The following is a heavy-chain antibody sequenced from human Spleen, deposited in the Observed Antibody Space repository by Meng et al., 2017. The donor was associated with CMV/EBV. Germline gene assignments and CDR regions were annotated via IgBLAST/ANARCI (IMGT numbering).Heavy chain of an antibody. J-gene: IGHJ4*02. CDR3: TRRERATIKNFDY. Sequence: GESLKISCAASGFNFSSYTMNWVRQAPGKGLEWVSSIGSIETYTYYADSVKGRFTISRDNAKNSLYLQMNSLRAEDTAVYYCTRRERATIKNFDYWGQGTLVTVSS. CDR2: IGSIETYT. CDR1: GFNFSSYT. D-gene: IGHD5-24*01. V-gene: IGHV3-21*01.